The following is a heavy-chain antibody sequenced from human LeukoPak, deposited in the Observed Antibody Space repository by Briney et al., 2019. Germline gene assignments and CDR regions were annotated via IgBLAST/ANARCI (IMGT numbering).Heavy chain of an antibody. V-gene: IGHV3-64*01. J-gene: IGHJ4*02. Sequence: GGSLRLSCAASGFTFSSYAMHWVRQAPGKGLEYVSAISSNGGSTYYANSVKGRFTISRDNSKNTLYLQMNSLRAEDTAVYYCASKTSAGGYSYGYSGYWGQGTLVTVSS. D-gene: IGHD5-18*01. CDR2: ISSNGGST. CDR3: ASKTSAGGYSYGYSGY. CDR1: GFTFSSYA.